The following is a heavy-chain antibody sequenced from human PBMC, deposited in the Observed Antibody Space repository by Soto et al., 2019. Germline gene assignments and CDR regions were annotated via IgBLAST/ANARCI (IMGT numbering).Heavy chain of an antibody. D-gene: IGHD3-10*01. J-gene: IGHJ6*02. CDR1: GGTFSSYA. Sequence: QVQLVQSGAEVKKPGSSVKVSCKASGGTFSSYAISWVRQAPGQGLEWMGGIIPIFGTANYAQKFQGRVTINADXYTSTXXMELSSLRSEDTAVYYCARGITMVRGVIDYYGMDVWGQGTTVPVSS. CDR2: IIPIFGTA. CDR3: ARGITMVRGVIDYYGMDV. V-gene: IGHV1-69*12.